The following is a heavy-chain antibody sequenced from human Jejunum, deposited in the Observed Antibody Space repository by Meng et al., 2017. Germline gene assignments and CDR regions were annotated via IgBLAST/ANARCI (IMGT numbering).Heavy chain of an antibody. D-gene: IGHD6-13*01. Sequence: SVKVSRKASGYTFTGHYVHWVRRAPGQGLEWMGRINPNTGGTNHAQKFQDRVTVTRDMSINTVYLDLSSLKSDDTAVYFCTREWGSSSYYGRGLYFDFWGQGTQVTVSS. V-gene: IGHV1-2*06. CDR1: GYTFTGHY. CDR2: INPNTGGT. J-gene: IGHJ4*02. CDR3: TREWGSSSYYGRGLYFDF.